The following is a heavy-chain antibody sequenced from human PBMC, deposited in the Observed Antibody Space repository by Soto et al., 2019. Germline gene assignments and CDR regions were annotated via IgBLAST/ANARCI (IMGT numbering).Heavy chain of an antibody. D-gene: IGHD6-13*01. Sequence: QTLSLTCAVSGDSVSSNSGAWNWIRQSPSRGLEWLGRTYYRSKWYNDYAVSVKSRITINPDTSRNQFSLQLNSVTPEDTAVYYCARSIAAAATYNWFDHWGQGTLVTVSS. V-gene: IGHV6-1*01. CDR2: TYYRSKWYN. CDR3: ARSIAAAATYNWFDH. CDR1: GDSVSSNSGA. J-gene: IGHJ5*02.